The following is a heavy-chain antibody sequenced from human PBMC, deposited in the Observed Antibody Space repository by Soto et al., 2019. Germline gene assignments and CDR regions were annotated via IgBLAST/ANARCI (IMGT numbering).Heavy chain of an antibody. Sequence: SETLSLTCTVSGGSISSYYWSWIRQPPGKGLEWIGYIYYSGSTNYNPSLKSRVTISVDTSKNQFSLKLSSVTAADTAVYYCARGSCSGGSCYSYNWFDPWGQGTLVTVS. J-gene: IGHJ5*02. CDR3: ARGSCSGGSCYSYNWFDP. V-gene: IGHV4-59*01. CDR2: IYYSGST. CDR1: GGSISSYY. D-gene: IGHD2-15*01.